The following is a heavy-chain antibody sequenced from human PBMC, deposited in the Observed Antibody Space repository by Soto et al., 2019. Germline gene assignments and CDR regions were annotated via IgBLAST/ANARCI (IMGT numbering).Heavy chain of an antibody. CDR3: ARPGQELLHDAFDI. CDR1: GYSFATYW. D-gene: IGHD1-26*01. J-gene: IGHJ3*02. CDR2: IFPSDSDT. Sequence: PGESLKISCKGSGYSFATYWIGWVRQMPGKGLEWMGIIFPSDSDTRYSPSFQGQVTISADRSISTAYLQWSSLRASDTAMYYCARPGQELLHDAFDIWGQGTMVTVSS. V-gene: IGHV5-51*01.